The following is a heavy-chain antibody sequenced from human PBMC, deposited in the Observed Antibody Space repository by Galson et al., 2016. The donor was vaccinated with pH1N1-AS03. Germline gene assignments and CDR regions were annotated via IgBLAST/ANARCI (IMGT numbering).Heavy chain of an antibody. CDR1: GDSIGGYY. D-gene: IGHD3-10*02. Sequence: ETLSLTCTLSGDSIGGYYWSWVRQPAGEGLQWLGRMYASGDTLYKPSLKSRLTMSVDTSKNHFSLKLNSVTAADTAVYYCARERQWVSGDSGPRYGMDVWGQGTTVTVSS. CDR3: ARERQWVSGDSGPRYGMDV. CDR2: MYASGDT. V-gene: IGHV4-4*07. J-gene: IGHJ6*02.